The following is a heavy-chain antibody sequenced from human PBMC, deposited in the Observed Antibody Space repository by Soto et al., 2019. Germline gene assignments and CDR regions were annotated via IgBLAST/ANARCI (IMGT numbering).Heavy chain of an antibody. D-gene: IGHD4-17*01. CDR3: ARDHGGNDCGDGMAFDI. CDR2: ISSSSSYT. J-gene: IGHJ3*02. V-gene: IGHV3-11*06. CDR1: GFTFSDYY. Sequence: GGSLRLSCAASGFTFSDYYMSWIRQAPGKGLEWVSYISSSSSYTNYADSVKGRFTISRDNAKNSLYLQMNSLRAEDTAVYYCARDHGGNDCGDGMAFDIWGQGTMVTVSS.